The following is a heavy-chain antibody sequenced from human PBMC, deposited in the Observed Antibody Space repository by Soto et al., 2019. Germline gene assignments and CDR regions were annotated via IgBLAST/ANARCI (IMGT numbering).Heavy chain of an antibody. CDR2: IYSSGST. CDR1: GFTFTGND. CDR3: AARPLLPGAP. D-gene: IGHD3-22*01. J-gene: IGHJ3*01. V-gene: IGHV3-53*01. Sequence: EVQLVESGGGLIQPGGSLRLSCAASGFTFTGNDMNWVRQAPGKGLEWVSLIYSSGSTYYADSVKGRFTISRDNSSNTLYLQMSSLTADDTAVYYCAARPLLPGAPWGQGTMVTVSS.